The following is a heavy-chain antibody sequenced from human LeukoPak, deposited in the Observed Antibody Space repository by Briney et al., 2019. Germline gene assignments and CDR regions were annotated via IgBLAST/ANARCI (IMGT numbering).Heavy chain of an antibody. CDR3: AREGNYNFDF. V-gene: IGHV3-7*04. D-gene: IGHD3-3*01. CDR2: IKQDGSDN. Sequence: PGGSLRLSCAASGFTFSRHWMSWVRQAPGKGLEWVANIKQDGSDNYYVASVKGRFTISRDHAKNSLYLQMNSLRAEDTAVYYCAREGNYNFDFWGQGTLVTVSS. J-gene: IGHJ4*02. CDR1: GFTFSRHW.